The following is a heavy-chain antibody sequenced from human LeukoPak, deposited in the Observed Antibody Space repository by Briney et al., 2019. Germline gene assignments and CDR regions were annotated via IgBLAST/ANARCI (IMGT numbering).Heavy chain of an antibody. Sequence: PGGSLRLSCAASGFTFSSYAMSWVRQAPGKGLEWVSSISSSSSYIYYADSVKGRFTISRDNAKNSLYLQMNSLRAEDTAVYYCARIDCSSTSCYTVDYYYGMDVWGQGTTVTVSS. J-gene: IGHJ6*02. CDR1: GFTFSSYA. CDR3: ARIDCSSTSCYTVDYYYGMDV. V-gene: IGHV3-21*01. D-gene: IGHD2-2*02. CDR2: ISSSSSYI.